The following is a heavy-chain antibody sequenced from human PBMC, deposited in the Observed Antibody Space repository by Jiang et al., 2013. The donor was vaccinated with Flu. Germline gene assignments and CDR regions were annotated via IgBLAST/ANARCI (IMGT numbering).Heavy chain of an antibody. CDR2: ISGNSRYI. V-gene: IGHV3-21*01. J-gene: IGHJ6*02. D-gene: IGHD3-16*01. CDR1: GIIFSRNT. CDR3: ATEKPSETYVHYYGMDI. Sequence: SGIIFSRNTMNWVRQAPGKGLEWVSSISGNSRYIYYADSLRGRFTISRDNVKKSVYLEMTSLRAEDTAVYYCATEKPSETYVHYYGMDIWGQGTAVTVS.